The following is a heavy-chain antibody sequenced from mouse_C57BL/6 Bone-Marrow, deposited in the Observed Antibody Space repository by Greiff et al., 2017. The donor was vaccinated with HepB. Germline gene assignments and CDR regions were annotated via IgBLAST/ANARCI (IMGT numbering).Heavy chain of an antibody. Sequence: QVQLKQSGPELVKPGASVKISCKASGYAFSSSWMNWVKQRPGKGLEWIGRIYPGDGDTNYNGKFKGKATLTADKSSSTAYMQLSSLTSEDSAVYCCARNDVYYFDYWGQGTTLTVSS. J-gene: IGHJ2*01. CDR1: GYAFSSSW. CDR3: ARNDVYYFDY. V-gene: IGHV1-82*01. D-gene: IGHD2-12*01. CDR2: IYPGDGDT.